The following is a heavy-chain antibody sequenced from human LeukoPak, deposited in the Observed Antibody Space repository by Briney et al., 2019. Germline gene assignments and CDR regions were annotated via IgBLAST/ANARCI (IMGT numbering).Heavy chain of an antibody. CDR2: TSSSSSYI. Sequence: GGSLRLSCAASGFTFSSYSMNWVRQAPGKGLEWVSSTSSSSSYIYYADSVKGRFTISRDNAKNSLYLQMNSLRAEDTAVYYCARRRGDIVVVPAVLDYWGQGTLVTVSS. CDR1: GFTFSSYS. V-gene: IGHV3-21*01. J-gene: IGHJ4*02. CDR3: ARRRGDIVVVPAVLDY. D-gene: IGHD2-2*01.